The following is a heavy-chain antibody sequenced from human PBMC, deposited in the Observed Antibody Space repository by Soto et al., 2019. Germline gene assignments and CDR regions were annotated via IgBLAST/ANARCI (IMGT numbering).Heavy chain of an antibody. J-gene: IGHJ4*02. CDR1: GFTFSSYA. Sequence: GGSLRLSCAASGFTFSSYAMSWVRQAPGKGLEWVSAISGSGGSTYYADSVKGRFTISRDNSKNTLYLQMNSLRAEDTAVYYCARGYSYGYLYYFDYWGQGTLLSVSS. V-gene: IGHV3-23*01. CDR3: ARGYSYGYLYYFDY. CDR2: ISGSGGST. D-gene: IGHD5-18*01.